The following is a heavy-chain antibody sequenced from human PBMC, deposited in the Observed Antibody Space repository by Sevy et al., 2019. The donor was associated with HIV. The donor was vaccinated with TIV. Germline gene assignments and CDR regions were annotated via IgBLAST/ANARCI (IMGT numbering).Heavy chain of an antibody. V-gene: IGHV3-33*01. Sequence: GGCLRLSCAASGFTPSTYGMHWVRQAPGKGLEWVAVIGYDGSNKYYTDSVRGRFTISRDNSKNTLFLQMDSLRGEDTAVYYCARDPRMYGDYLLAYFDYWGQGTLVTVSS. D-gene: IGHD2-8*01. CDR2: IGYDGSNK. J-gene: IGHJ4*02. CDR3: ARDPRMYGDYLLAYFDY. CDR1: GFTPSTYG.